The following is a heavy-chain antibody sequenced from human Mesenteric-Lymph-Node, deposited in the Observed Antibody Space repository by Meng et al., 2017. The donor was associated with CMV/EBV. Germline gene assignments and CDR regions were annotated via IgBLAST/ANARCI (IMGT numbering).Heavy chain of an antibody. J-gene: IGHJ4*02. CDR3: ARDAPGGLDY. CDR1: GFTFSSYA. Sequence: GGSLRLSCAASGFTFSSYAMHWVRQAPGKGLEWVSVIYSGGSTYYADSVKGRFTISRDNSKNTLYLQMNSLRAEDTAVYYCARDAPGGLDYWGQGTLVTVSS. D-gene: IGHD3-10*01. V-gene: IGHV3-53*01. CDR2: IYSGGST.